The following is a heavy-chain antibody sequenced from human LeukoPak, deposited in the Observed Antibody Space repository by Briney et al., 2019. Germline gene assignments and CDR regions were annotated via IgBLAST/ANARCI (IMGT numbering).Heavy chain of an antibody. V-gene: IGHV3-11*04. CDR1: GFTFSDYY. Sequence: GGSLRLSCAASGFTFSDYYMSRIRQAPGKGLEWVSYISSSGSTIYYADSVKGRFTISRDNAKNSLYLQMNSLRAEDTAVYYCARVVVVPAAIPSYWGQGTLVTVSS. J-gene: IGHJ4*02. CDR3: ARVVVVPAAIPSY. CDR2: ISSSGSTI. D-gene: IGHD2-2*02.